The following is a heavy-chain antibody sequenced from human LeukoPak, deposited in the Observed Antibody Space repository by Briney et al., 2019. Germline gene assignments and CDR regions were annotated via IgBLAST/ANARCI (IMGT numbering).Heavy chain of an antibody. V-gene: IGHV3-64*01. CDR1: GFTFSSYA. Sequence: GGSLRLSCAASGFTFSSYAMHWVRQAPGKGLEYVSAISSNGGSTYYANSVKGRFTISRDNSKNTLYLQMGSLRAEDMAVYYCAREDYGHFDYWGQGTLVTVSS. D-gene: IGHD4-17*01. CDR3: AREDYGHFDY. J-gene: IGHJ4*02. CDR2: ISSNGGST.